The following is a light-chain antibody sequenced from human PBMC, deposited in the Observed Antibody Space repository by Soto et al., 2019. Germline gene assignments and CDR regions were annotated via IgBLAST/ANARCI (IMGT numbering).Light chain of an antibody. CDR2: AVS. CDR3: LQDHNLLT. J-gene: IGKJ4*01. V-gene: IGKV1-6*01. CDR1: QGIGSD. Sequence: AIEMTQSPSSLSASVGDRVTITCRASQGIGSDLAWYQQRPGKAPKLLIYAVSSLQNGVPSRFSSSGSGTDFTLTISSLQPEDFATYYCLQDHNLLTFGGGTKVEIK.